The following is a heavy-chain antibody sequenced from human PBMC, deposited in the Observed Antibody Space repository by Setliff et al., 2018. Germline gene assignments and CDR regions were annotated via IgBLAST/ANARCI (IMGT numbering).Heavy chain of an antibody. CDR2: ISGGGDGT. CDR1: GITFSNYA. V-gene: IGHV3-23*01. D-gene: IGHD5-18*01. CDR3: ARGGYSYGY. Sequence: LRLSCAASGITFSNYAMSWVRQAPGKGLEWVSAISGGGDGTYYADSVKGRFTISRDDAKNSLYLQMNNLRAEDTAVYYCARGGYSYGYWGQGTLVTVSS. J-gene: IGHJ4*02.